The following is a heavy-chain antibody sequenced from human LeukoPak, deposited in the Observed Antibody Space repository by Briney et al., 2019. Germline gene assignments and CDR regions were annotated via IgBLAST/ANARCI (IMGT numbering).Heavy chain of an antibody. V-gene: IGHV3-53*01. Sequence: GGSLRLSCAASGFTVSSNYMSWVRQAPGKGLEWVSVIYSGGSTYYADSVKGRFTISRDNSKNTLYLQMNSLRAEDTAVYYCAREVDGSIVSPSAFDIWGQGTMVTVSS. D-gene: IGHD5-24*01. CDR3: AREVDGSIVSPSAFDI. J-gene: IGHJ3*02. CDR1: GFTVSSNY. CDR2: IYSGGST.